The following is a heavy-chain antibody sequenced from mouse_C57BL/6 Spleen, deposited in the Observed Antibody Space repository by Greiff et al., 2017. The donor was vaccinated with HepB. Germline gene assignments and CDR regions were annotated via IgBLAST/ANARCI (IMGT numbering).Heavy chain of an antibody. CDR3: ARGAYDYAWFAY. CDR1: GYTFTSYW. D-gene: IGHD2-4*01. J-gene: IGHJ3*01. CDR2: INPSSGYT. V-gene: IGHV1-7*01. Sequence: VQLQQSGAELAKPGASVKLSCKASGYTFTSYWMHWVKQRPGQGLEWIGYINPSSGYTKYNQKFKDKATLTADKSSSTAYMQLNSLTYGDSAVYYCARGAYDYAWFAYWGQGTLVTVSA.